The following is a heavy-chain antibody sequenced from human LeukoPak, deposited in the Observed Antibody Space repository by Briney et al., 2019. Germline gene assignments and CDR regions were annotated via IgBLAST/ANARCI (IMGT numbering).Heavy chain of an antibody. CDR2: ISSSGSTI. Sequence: HPGGSLRLSCAASGFTFSSYEMNWVRQAPGKGLEWVSYISSSGSTIYYADSVKGRFTISRDNAKNSLYLQMNSLRAEDTAVYYCARDTYCGGDCYWGFDYWGQGTLVTVSS. D-gene: IGHD2-21*02. CDR1: GFTFSSYE. CDR3: ARDTYCGGDCYWGFDY. V-gene: IGHV3-48*03. J-gene: IGHJ4*02.